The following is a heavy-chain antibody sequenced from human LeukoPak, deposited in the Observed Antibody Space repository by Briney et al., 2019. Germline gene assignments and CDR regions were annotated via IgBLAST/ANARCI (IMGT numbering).Heavy chain of an antibody. D-gene: IGHD1-26*01. CDR1: GYTFTSYA. CDR3: ARDAYPYSGSYYFDY. CDR2: INAGNGNT. Sequence: ASVKVSCKASGYTFTSYAMHWVRQAPGQRLEWMGWINAGNGNTKYSQKFQGRVTITRDTSASTAYMELSSLRSEDTAVYYCARDAYPYSGSYYFDYWGQGTLVTVSS. J-gene: IGHJ4*02. V-gene: IGHV1-3*01.